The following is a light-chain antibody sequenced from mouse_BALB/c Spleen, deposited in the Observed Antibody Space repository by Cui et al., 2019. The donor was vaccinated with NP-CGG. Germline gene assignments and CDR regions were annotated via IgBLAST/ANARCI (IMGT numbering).Light chain of an antibody. J-gene: IGLJ1*01. V-gene: IGLV1*01. Sequence: AVLTKESAPTTSPGKTVTLTCRSRTGAVTTSNYANWVQEKPDHLFTGLIGGTNNRAPGVAARFSGSLIGDKAALTITGAQTEDEAIYFCALWYSNHWVFGGGTKLTVL. CDR2: GTN. CDR3: ALWYSNHWV. CDR1: TGAVTTSNY.